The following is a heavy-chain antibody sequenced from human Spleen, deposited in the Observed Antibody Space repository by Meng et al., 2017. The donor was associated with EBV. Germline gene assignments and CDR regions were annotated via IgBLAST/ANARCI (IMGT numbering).Heavy chain of an antibody. Sequence: VELWGCGGGLVQGGGSLSISCAASGFTFSSFAMGWVRQAPGKGLDWVSAISASGDRTYYADSVKGRFTISRDNSKNTLYLEMNSLRAEDTALYYCAKDFEGGYWGQGTLVTVSS. D-gene: IGHD3-16*01. V-gene: IGHV3-23*01. CDR3: AKDFEGGY. J-gene: IGHJ4*02. CDR1: GFTFSSFA. CDR2: ISASGDRT.